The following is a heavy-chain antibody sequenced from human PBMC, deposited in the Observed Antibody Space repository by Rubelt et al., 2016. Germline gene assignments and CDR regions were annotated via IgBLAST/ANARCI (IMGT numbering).Heavy chain of an antibody. Sequence: VRQATGQGLEWMGWMNPNSGNTGYAQKFQGRVTMTRNTSISTAYMELSSLRSEDTAVYYCARERITMVRGVIAYYCYYYGLDVWGQGTTVTVSS. D-gene: IGHD3-10*01. J-gene: IGHJ6*02. V-gene: IGHV1-8*01. CDR2: MNPNSGNT. CDR3: ARERITMVRGVIAYYCYYYGLDV.